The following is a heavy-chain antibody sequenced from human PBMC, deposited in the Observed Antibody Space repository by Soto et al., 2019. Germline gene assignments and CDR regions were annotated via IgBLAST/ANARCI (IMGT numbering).Heavy chain of an antibody. CDR3: ARQRTSVVTQVYFDV. J-gene: IGHJ4*02. V-gene: IGHV4-39*01. CDR1: GDSISSRSYY. CDR2: IYYSGST. Sequence: SETLSLTCTVTGDSISSRSYYWGWIRQPPGKGLEWIGSIYYSGSTYNNPSLRSRVSMSIDTSKDQFSLKLKSVTAADTALYFCARQRTSVVTQVYFDVWGPGSLVTSPQ. D-gene: IGHD2-21*02.